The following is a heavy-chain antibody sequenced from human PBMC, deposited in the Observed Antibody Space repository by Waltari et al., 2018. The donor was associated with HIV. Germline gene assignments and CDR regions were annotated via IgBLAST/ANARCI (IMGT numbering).Heavy chain of an antibody. CDR3: ARDLSYSTTWPAY. Sequence: QVRLVESGGGVVQPGRSLRRSCAASGFSLGSYGMHWVRQTPDKGLELVSFISFDGTKENYGDALKGRFTVSRDNSKNTLYLQINSLRTEDTAVYYCARDLSYSTTWPAYWGHGIMVTVSS. CDR1: GFSLGSYG. V-gene: IGHV3-30*03. CDR2: ISFDGTKE. D-gene: IGHD6-13*01. J-gene: IGHJ4*01.